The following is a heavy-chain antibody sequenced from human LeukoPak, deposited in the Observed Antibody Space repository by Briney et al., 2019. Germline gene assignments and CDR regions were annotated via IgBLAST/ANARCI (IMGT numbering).Heavy chain of an antibody. Sequence: GSSVKVSCKASGGTFSSYAISWVRQAPGQGLEWMGGIIPIFGTANYAQKFQGRVTITADESTSTAYMELSSLRSEDTAVYYCARGPIRLGELSSYFDYRGQGTLVTVSS. CDR1: GGTFSSYA. D-gene: IGHD3-16*02. V-gene: IGHV1-69*01. CDR3: ARGPIRLGELSSYFDY. CDR2: IIPIFGTA. J-gene: IGHJ4*02.